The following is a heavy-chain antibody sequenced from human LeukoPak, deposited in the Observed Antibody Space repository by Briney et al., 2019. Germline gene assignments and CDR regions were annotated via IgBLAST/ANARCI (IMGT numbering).Heavy chain of an antibody. CDR1: GFTFSSYS. Sequence: PGGSLRLSCAASGFTFSSYSMNWVRQAPGKGLEWVSSISSSSSYIYYADSVKGRFTISRDNSKNTLYLQMNSLRAEDTAVYYCAKNHGYSYGSLVGATLAHNDYWGQGTLVTVSS. D-gene: IGHD5-18*01. CDR2: ISSSSSYI. V-gene: IGHV3-21*04. J-gene: IGHJ4*02. CDR3: AKNHGYSYGSLVGATLAHNDY.